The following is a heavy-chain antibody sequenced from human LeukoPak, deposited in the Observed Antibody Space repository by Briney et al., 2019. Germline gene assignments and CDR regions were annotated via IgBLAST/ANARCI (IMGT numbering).Heavy chain of an antibody. D-gene: IGHD3-16*01. Sequence: SETLSLTCTVSGGSIGSGGYYWSWIRQPPGKGLEWIGYIYHSGSTYYNPSLKSRVTISVDRSKNQFSLKLSSVTAADTAVYYCARSPLGGWWYFDLWGRGTLVTVSS. CDR1: GGSIGSGGYY. CDR2: IYHSGST. V-gene: IGHV4-30-2*01. J-gene: IGHJ2*01. CDR3: ARSPLGGWWYFDL.